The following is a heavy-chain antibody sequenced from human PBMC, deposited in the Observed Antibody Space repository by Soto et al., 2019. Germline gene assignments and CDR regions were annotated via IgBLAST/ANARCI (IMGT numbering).Heavy chain of an antibody. CDR3: ARVGQAYCGGDCYSSIDY. J-gene: IGHJ4*02. V-gene: IGHV1-69*01. D-gene: IGHD2-21*02. Sequence: QVQLVQSGAEVKNPGSSVKVSCKASGGTFSSYAINWVRQAPGQGLEWMGGIIPIFGTANYAQNFQGRVTITADESTSTAYLELSSLRSEDMAVYYCARVGQAYCGGDCYSSIDYWGQGTLVTVSS. CDR2: IIPIFGTA. CDR1: GGTFSSYA.